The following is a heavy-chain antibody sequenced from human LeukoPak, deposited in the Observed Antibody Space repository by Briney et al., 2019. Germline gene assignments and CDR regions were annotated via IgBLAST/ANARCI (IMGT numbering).Heavy chain of an antibody. CDR1: GASVSSSH. Sequence: SETLSLTCVVSGASVSSSHWNWLRQFPGKGLEWIGCLSYTGKTDYNPSLTSRVTISPDTSKNQVSLKLKSVTAADTAIYYCSEGYFEPFDHWGQGTLVTVSS. J-gene: IGHJ4*02. CDR3: SEGYFEPFDH. D-gene: IGHD2/OR15-2a*01. V-gene: IGHV4-59*02. CDR2: LSYTGKT.